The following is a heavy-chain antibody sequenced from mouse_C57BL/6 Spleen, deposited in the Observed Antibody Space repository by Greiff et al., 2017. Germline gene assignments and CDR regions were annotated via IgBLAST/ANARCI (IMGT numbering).Heavy chain of an antibody. CDR2: ISNLAYSI. CDR3: ARHEDYEGGAWFAY. D-gene: IGHD2-4*01. Sequence: EVKLMESGGGLVQPGGSLKLSCAASGFTFSDYGMAWVRQAPRKGPGWVAFISNLAYSIYYADTVTGRFTISRENAKNTLYLEMSSLRSEDAAMYYCARHEDYEGGAWFAYWGQGTLVTVSA. V-gene: IGHV5-15*01. CDR1: GFTFSDYG. J-gene: IGHJ3*01.